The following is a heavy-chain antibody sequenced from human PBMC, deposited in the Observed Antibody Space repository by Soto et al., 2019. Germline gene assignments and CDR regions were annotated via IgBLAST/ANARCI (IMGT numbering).Heavy chain of an antibody. J-gene: IGHJ6*01. CDR3: AKRGTYPRMDV. Sequence: EVQLVESGGGVVQPGGSLRLSCAVSGFTFSSYSINWVRQAPGKGLEWVSYISSGSGTTYYADSVKGRFSISRDNANNSLYLQMNSLRVEDTAVYYCAKRGTYPRMDVWGQGPAVTVSS. CDR2: ISSGSGTT. CDR1: GFTFSSYS. D-gene: IGHD3-16*01. V-gene: IGHV3-48*01.